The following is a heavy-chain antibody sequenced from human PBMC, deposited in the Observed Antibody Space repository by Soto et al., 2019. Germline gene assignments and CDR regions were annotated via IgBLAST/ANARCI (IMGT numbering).Heavy chain of an antibody. V-gene: IGHV1-18*01. Sequence: GASVKVSCKASGYTFTSYGISWVRQAPGQGLEWMGWISAYNGNTNYAQKLQGRVTMTTDTSTSTAYMELRSLRSDDTAVYYCARVNTIFGVVIVDYWGQGTLVTVSS. CDR3: ARVNTIFGVVIVDY. CDR2: ISAYNGNT. J-gene: IGHJ4*02. D-gene: IGHD3-3*01. CDR1: GYTFTSYG.